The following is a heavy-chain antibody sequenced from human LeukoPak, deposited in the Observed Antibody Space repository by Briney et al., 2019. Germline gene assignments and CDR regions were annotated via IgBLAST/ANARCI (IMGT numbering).Heavy chain of an antibody. D-gene: IGHD6-19*01. CDR2: INSSGST. Sequence: PSETLSLTCTVSGDSISNYYWSWIRQPAGKGLEWIGRINSSGSTNYNPSLKSRVTMSIDTSKNQFSLKLSSVTAADTAVYYCARDGYTSDWYHFFDYWGQGTLVTVSS. J-gene: IGHJ4*02. CDR3: ARDGYTSDWYHFFDY. CDR1: GDSISNYY. V-gene: IGHV4-4*07.